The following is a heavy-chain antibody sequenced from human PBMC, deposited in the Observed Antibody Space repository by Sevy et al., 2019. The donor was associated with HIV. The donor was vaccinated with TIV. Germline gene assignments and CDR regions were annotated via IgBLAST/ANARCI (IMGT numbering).Heavy chain of an antibody. CDR2: ISPHNGDT. D-gene: IGHD2-15*01. CDR1: GYTFTSYR. Sequence: ASVKVSCKMSGYTFTSYRITWVRQAPGQGLECMGWISPHNGDTNYAQKLQGRVSMITDTSTSTAYKELRNLRSDDTAVYYCARAFCSGGRCYSLAYWGQGTLVTVSS. V-gene: IGHV1-18*01. J-gene: IGHJ4*01. CDR3: ARAFCSGGRCYSLAY.